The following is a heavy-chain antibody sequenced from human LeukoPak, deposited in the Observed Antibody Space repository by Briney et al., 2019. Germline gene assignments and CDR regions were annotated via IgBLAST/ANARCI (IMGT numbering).Heavy chain of an antibody. D-gene: IGHD2-2*01. CDR2: IIPIFGTA. CDR3: ARDCSSIVVVPAAMGYYYYGMDV. V-gene: IGHV1-69*13. Sequence: GASVKVSCKASGYTFTGYYMHWVRQAPGQGLEWMGGIIPIFGTANYAQKFQGRVTITADESTSTAYMELSSLRSEDTAVYYCARDCSSIVVVPAAMGYYYYGMDVWGQGTTVTVSS. CDR1: GYTFTGYY. J-gene: IGHJ6*02.